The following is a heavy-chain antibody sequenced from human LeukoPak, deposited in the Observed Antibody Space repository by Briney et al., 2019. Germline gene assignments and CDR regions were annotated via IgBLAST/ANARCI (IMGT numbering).Heavy chain of an antibody. J-gene: IGHJ3*02. CDR1: GGSISSSSYY. CDR3: ASTIVGATPAAFDI. V-gene: IGHV4-39*07. CDR2: IYYSGST. Sequence: SETLSLTCTVSGGSISSSSYYWGWIRQPPGKGLEWIVSIYYSGSTYYNPSLKSRVTISVDTSKNQFSLKLSSVTAADTAVYYCASTIVGATPAAFDIWGQGTMVTVSS. D-gene: IGHD1-26*01.